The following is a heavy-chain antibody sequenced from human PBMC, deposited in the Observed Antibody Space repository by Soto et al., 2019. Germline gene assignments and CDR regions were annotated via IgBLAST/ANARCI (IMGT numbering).Heavy chain of an antibody. Sequence: QVQLVQSGAEVKTPGASVKVSCKASGYTFTKYAISWMRQAPGQGLEWSGWISVYNGNTKYAENLQGRVTVTTDTSTTTVYMELRSLRSDDTAVYYCAREGAGLYYYYYGMDVWGQGTTVTVPS. CDR2: ISVYNGNT. D-gene: IGHD6-19*01. V-gene: IGHV1-18*01. J-gene: IGHJ6*02. CDR1: GYTFTKYA. CDR3: AREGAGLYYYYYGMDV.